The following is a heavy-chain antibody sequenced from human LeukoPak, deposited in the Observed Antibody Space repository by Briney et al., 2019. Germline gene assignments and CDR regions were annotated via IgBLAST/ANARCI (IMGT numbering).Heavy chain of an antibody. J-gene: IGHJ4*02. Sequence: GGSLRLSCAASGFTFSTSWMGWVRQVPGKGLEWVANTKQDGTESQYVDTVKGRFTISRDNTKNSLFLQMNSLRAEDTAVYYCAKDHGRYRNNYFDYWGQGNLVTVSS. CDR2: TKQDGTES. V-gene: IGHV3-7*05. D-gene: IGHD1-26*01. CDR1: GFTFSTSW. CDR3: AKDHGRYRNNYFDY.